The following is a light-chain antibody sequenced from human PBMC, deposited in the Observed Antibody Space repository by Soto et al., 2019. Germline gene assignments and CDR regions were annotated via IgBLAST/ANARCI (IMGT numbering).Light chain of an antibody. V-gene: IGKV1-5*01. Sequence: DIQMTQSPSTLSASVGDRVTITCRASQSVSSWLAWNQQKPGKAPKLLIYDASSLESGVPSRFSGNGSGTEFTPTISSLQPDDFATYYFQQYISYSLWTFGQGTKVEIK. CDR1: QSVSSW. CDR2: DAS. CDR3: QQYISYSLWT. J-gene: IGKJ1*01.